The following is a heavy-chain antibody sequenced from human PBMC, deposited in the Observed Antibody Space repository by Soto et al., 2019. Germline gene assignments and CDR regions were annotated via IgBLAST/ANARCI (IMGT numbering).Heavy chain of an antibody. J-gene: IGHJ4*02. Sequence: PGGSLRLSCAASGFTFSSYAMSWVRQAPGKGLEWVSAISGSGGSTYYADSVKGRFTISRDNSKNTVSLHMNSLRAEDTALDYCAKDRPRRTSGDWGQRTLVTVSS. V-gene: IGHV3-23*01. CDR2: ISGSGGST. D-gene: IGHD1-1*01. CDR1: GFTFSSYA. CDR3: AKDRPRRTSGD.